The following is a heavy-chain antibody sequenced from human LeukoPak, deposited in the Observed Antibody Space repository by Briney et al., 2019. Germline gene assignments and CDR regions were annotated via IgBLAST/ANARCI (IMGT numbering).Heavy chain of an antibody. CDR3: ARVIGSWPIDY. J-gene: IGHJ4*02. Sequence: SETLSLTCAVYGGSFSGYYWNWIRQPPGKGLEWIGEINHSGSTNYNPSLKSRATISVDTSKNQFSLKLSSVTAADTAVYYCARVIGSWPIDYWGQGTLVTVSS. CDR1: GGSFSGYY. V-gene: IGHV4-34*01. CDR2: INHSGST. D-gene: IGHD6-13*01.